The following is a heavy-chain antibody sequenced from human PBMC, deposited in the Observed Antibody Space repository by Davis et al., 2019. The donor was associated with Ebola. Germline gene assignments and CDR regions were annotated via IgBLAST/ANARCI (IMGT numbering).Heavy chain of an antibody. CDR2: TYYKSKWSY. J-gene: IGHJ4*02. Sequence: PSETLSLTCAISGDSVSSNSAAWNWIRQSPSRGLEWLGRTYYKSKWSYNYALSVKSRLTINADTSKNQFSLQLNSVTPEDTAVYYCARGADYRDYEFDSGAQGTLVTVSS. CDR1: GDSVSSNSAA. V-gene: IGHV6-1*01. D-gene: IGHD4-17*01. CDR3: ARGADYRDYEFDS.